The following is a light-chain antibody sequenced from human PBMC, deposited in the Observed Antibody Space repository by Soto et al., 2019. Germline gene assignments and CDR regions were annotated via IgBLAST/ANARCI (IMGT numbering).Light chain of an antibody. CDR1: SSDVGAYDY. CDR3: SSFAGSNNFPYV. CDR2: EIN. V-gene: IGLV2-8*01. Sequence: QSVLTQPPSASGSPGQSVTISCTGTSSDVGAYDYVSWYQQHPGKAPKLMIYEINKRPSGVPDRFSGSKSGNTASLTVSGLQAEDEADYYCSSFAGSNNFPYVFGTWTKVTVL. J-gene: IGLJ1*01.